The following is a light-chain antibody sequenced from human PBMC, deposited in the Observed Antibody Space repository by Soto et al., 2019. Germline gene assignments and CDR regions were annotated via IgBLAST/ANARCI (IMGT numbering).Light chain of an antibody. J-gene: IGLJ3*02. V-gene: IGLV8-61*01. CDR3: LLYVGGRHWV. CDR2: TTN. Sequence: QTVVTQEPSFSVSPGRTVTLTCGLTSGSVSTSYYPSWYQQTPGQAPRTLIYTTNTRSSGVPDRFSGSILGNKAALTITGAQAEDESDYYCLLYVGGRHWVFGGGTKLTVL. CDR1: SGSVSTSYY.